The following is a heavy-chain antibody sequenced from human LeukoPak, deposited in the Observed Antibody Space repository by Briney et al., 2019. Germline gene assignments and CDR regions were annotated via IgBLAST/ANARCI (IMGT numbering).Heavy chain of an antibody. CDR2: IYYSGST. V-gene: IGHV4-59*01. CDR3: ARVDGDYEIDY. Sequence: PSETLSLTCTVSRGSISSYYWSWIRQPPGKGLEWIGYIYYSGSTNYNPSLKSRVTISVDTSKNQFSLKLSSVTAADTAVYYCARVDGDYEIDYWGQGTLVTVSS. CDR1: RGSISSYY. J-gene: IGHJ4*02. D-gene: IGHD4-17*01.